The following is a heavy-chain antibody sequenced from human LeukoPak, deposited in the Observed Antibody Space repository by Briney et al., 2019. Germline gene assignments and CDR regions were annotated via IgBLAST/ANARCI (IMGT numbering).Heavy chain of an antibody. Sequence: LXCAAXXFTXSSYXMNWVRQAPXKGXEWVXSFISSSSYIYYADSVKGRFTISRDNAKNSLYLQMNSLRAEDTAVYYCTRDPPIFGSGWYEDYWGQGTLVTVSS. CDR3: TRDPPIFGSGWYEDY. CDR1: XFTXSSYX. D-gene: IGHD6-19*01. J-gene: IGHJ4*02. CDR2: FISSSSYI. V-gene: IGHV3-21*01.